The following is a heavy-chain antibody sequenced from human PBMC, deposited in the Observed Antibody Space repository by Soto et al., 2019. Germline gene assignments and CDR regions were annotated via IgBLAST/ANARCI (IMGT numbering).Heavy chain of an antibody. D-gene: IGHD4-4*01. CDR2: ISDSGGST. J-gene: IGHJ4*02. CDR3: AKAATITTLYNFDF. CDR1: GFTFSSFG. Sequence: EVQLLESGGGLVQPGGSLRLSCTASGFTFSSFGMNWVRQAPGKGLEWVSLISDSGGSTYHADSVKGRFTISRDNSKNTLYLQMNSLRAEHTAVYYCAKAATITTLYNFDFWGQGTLVTVSS. V-gene: IGHV3-23*01.